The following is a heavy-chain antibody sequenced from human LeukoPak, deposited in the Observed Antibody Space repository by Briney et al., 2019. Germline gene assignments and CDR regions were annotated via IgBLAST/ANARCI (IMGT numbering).Heavy chain of an antibody. J-gene: IGHJ4*02. V-gene: IGHV1-2*02. CDR1: GYGFTDYY. D-gene: IGHD4-11*01. CDR2: INPNGGTT. CDR3: ARTSDYYNYYFDY. Sequence: ASVKVSCKASGYGFTDYYVHWVRQAPGQGLEWMAWINPNGGTTNYAQKFQGRVTMIRDTSISTAYMELSNLRSDDTAVYYCARTSDYYNYYFDYWGQGTPVTVSS.